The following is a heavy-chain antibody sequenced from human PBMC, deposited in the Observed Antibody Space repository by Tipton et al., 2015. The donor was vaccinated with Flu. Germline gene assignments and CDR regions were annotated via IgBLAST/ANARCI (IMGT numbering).Heavy chain of an antibody. Sequence: SLRLSCAASGFTFSSYSMSWVRQAPGKGLEWVSTISANAGNTYYADSVKGRFTISRDNSKNTLYLQTNSLRAEDTALYYCAKSNWIFGVVSFFDYWGQGTLVTVSS. D-gene: IGHD3-3*01. CDR3: AKSNWIFGVVSFFDY. J-gene: IGHJ4*02. V-gene: IGHV3-23*01. CDR2: ISANAGNT. CDR1: GFTFSSYS.